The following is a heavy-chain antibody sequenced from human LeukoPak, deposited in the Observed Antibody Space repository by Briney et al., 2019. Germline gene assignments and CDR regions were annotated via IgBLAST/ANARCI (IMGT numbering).Heavy chain of an antibody. Sequence: GGSLRLSCAASGFTFSSYVMSWVRQAPGKGLEWVSGIRGSGGDTYYADSVKGRFTISRDFSKNTVFLHMNSLRAEDTAMYYCARGDDSGYYDYFDYWGQGALVTVSS. CDR2: IRGSGGDT. CDR1: GFTFSSYV. CDR3: ARGDDSGYYDYFDY. D-gene: IGHD3-22*01. J-gene: IGHJ4*02. V-gene: IGHV3-23*01.